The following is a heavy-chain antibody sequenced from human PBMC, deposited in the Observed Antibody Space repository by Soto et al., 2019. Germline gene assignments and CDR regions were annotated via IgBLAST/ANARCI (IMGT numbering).Heavy chain of an antibody. Sequence: GASVKVSCKASGYTFTGYYMHWVRQAPGQGLEWMGWINPNSGGTNYAQKFQGRVTMTRDTSISTAYMELSRLRSDDTAVYYCARETEYFGSGSYYIPPYYYYYGMDVWGQGTTVTVSS. CDR2: INPNSGGT. D-gene: IGHD3-10*01. V-gene: IGHV1-2*02. J-gene: IGHJ6*02. CDR3: ARETEYFGSGSYYIPPYYYYYGMDV. CDR1: GYTFTGYY.